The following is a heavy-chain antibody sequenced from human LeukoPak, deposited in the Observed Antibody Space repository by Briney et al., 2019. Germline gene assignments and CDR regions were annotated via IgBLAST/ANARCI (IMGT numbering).Heavy chain of an antibody. CDR2: IYYSGST. J-gene: IGHJ6*04. CDR1: GGSISSGDYH. CDR3: AGETRGSGSPGMDV. V-gene: IGHV4-30-4*01. Sequence: SQTLSLTCTVSGGSISSGDYHWSWIRQPPGKGLEWIGYIYYSGSTYYNPSLKSRVTISVDTSKNQFSLKLSSVTAADTAVYYCAGETRGSGSPGMDVWGKGTTVTVSS. D-gene: IGHD3-10*01.